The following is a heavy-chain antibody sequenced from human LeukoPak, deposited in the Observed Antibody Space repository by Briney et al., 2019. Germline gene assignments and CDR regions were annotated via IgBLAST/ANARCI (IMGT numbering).Heavy chain of an antibody. V-gene: IGHV1-24*01. CDR2: FDPEDGET. D-gene: IGHD3-22*01. Sequence: ASVKVSCKVSGYTLTELSMHWVRQAPGKGLEWMGGFDPEDGETIYAQKFQSRVTMTEDTSTDTAYMELSSLRSEDTAVYYCATDLRGITMMILPPTDWGQGTLVTVSS. J-gene: IGHJ4*02. CDR1: GYTLTELS. CDR3: ATDLRGITMMILPPTD.